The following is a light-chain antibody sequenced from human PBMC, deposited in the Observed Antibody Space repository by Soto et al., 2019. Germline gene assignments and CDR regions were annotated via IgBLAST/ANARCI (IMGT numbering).Light chain of an antibody. V-gene: IGLV1-40*01. CDR2: GNN. CDR3: QSFDSSLSIYI. CDR1: SSNIGAGHD. Sequence: QAVLTQPPSVSGAPGQRVTISCTGTSSNIGAGHDVNWYQQIPGTAPKLLTHGNNSRPSGVPDRFSVSKSGTSASLAITGLQAEDETDYYCQSFDSSLSIYIFGTGIKVTVL. J-gene: IGLJ1*01.